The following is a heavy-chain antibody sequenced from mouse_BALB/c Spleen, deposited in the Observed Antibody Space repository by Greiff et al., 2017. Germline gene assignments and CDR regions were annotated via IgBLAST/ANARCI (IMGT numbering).Heavy chain of an antibody. D-gene: IGHD2-1*01. V-gene: IGHV5-17*02. CDR2: ISSGSSTI. J-gene: IGHJ4*01. CDR1: GFTFSSFG. CDR3: ARSSNYDYAMDY. Sequence: EVKLMESGGGLVQPGGSRKLSCAASGFTFSSFGMHWVRQAPEKGLEWVAYISSGSSTIYYADTVTGRFTISRDNPKNTLFLQMTSLRSEDTAMYYCARSSNYDYAMDYWGQGTSVTVSS.